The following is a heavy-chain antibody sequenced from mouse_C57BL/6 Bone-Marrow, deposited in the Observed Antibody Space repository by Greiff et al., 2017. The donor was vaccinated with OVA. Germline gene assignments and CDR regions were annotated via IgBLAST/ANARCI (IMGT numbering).Heavy chain of an antibody. CDR3: ARTIHYDWFAY. J-gene: IGHJ3*01. CDR1: GYTFTSYW. CDR2: IDPSDSET. V-gene: IGHV1-52*01. Sequence: QVQLKQPGAELVRPGSSVKLSCKASGYTFTSYWMRWVKQRPIQGLEWIGNIDPSDSETHYNQKFKDKATLTVDKSSSTAYMQLSSLTSEDSAVYYCARTIHYDWFAYWGQGTLVTVSA. D-gene: IGHD2-4*01.